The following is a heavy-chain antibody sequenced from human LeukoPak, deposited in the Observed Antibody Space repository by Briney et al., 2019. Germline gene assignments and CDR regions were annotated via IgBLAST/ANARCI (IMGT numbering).Heavy chain of an antibody. Sequence: PSETLSLTCAVYGGSFSGYYWSWIRQPPGKGLEGIGEINHSGSTNYNPSLKSRVTISVDTSKNQFSLKLSSVTAADTAVYYCARGGHSYGAVDYWGQGTLVTVSS. D-gene: IGHD5-18*01. CDR1: GGSFSGYY. V-gene: IGHV4-34*01. CDR3: ARGGHSYGAVDY. CDR2: INHSGST. J-gene: IGHJ4*02.